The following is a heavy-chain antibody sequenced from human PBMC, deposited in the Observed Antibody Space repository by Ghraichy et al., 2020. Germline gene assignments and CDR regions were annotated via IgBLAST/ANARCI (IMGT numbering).Heavy chain of an antibody. J-gene: IGHJ6*02. CDR1: GFTFSNAW. Sequence: LSLTCAASGFTFSNAWMSWVRQAPGKGLEWVGRIKSKTDGGTTDYAAPVKGRFTISRDDSKNTLYLQMNSLKTEDTAVYYCTTPSPPNYDFWSGFYYGMDVWGQGTTVTVSS. CDR2: IKSKTDGGTT. V-gene: IGHV3-15*01. D-gene: IGHD3-3*01. CDR3: TTPSPPNYDFWSGFYYGMDV.